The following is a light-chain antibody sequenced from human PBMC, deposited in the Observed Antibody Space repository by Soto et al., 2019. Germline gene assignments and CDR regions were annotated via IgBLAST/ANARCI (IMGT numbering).Light chain of an antibody. CDR2: GAS. CDR3: QQYGSSGT. Sequence: EMVFTQSPGTLSLSPGERATLSCRASQSVSNNYLAWYQQKPGQAPRLLIYGASNRATGIPDRFSGSGSGTDFTLTISRLEPEDFAVYYCQQYGSSGTFGQGTKVDTK. J-gene: IGKJ1*01. CDR1: QSVSNNY. V-gene: IGKV3-20*01.